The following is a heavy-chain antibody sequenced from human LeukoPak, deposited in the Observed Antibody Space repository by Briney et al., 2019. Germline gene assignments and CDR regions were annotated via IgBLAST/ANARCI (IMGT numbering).Heavy chain of an antibody. J-gene: IGHJ6*02. CDR2: MNPNSANT. Sequence: ASVKVSCKASGYTLTSYDINWVRQATGQGLEWMGWMNPNSANTGYAQKFQGGVTMTRNISISTAYMELTSLRSEDTAVYYCASRATKALTGYYKGMDVWGQGTTVTVSS. D-gene: IGHD3-9*01. CDR1: GYTLTSYD. V-gene: IGHV1-8*01. CDR3: ASRATKALTGYYKGMDV.